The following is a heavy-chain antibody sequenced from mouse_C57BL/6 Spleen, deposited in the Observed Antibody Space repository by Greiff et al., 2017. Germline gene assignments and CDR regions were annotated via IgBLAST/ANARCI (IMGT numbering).Heavy chain of an antibody. CDR3: ARGDYDPWFAY. V-gene: IGHV1-82*01. J-gene: IGHJ3*01. CDR1: GYAFSSSW. Sequence: QVQLKESGPELVKPGASVKISCKASGYAFSSSWMNWVKQRPGTGLEWIGRIYPGDGDTNYNGKFKGKATLTADKSSSTAYMQLSSLTSEDSAVYFCARGDYDPWFAYWGQGTLVTVSA. D-gene: IGHD2-4*01. CDR2: IYPGDGDT.